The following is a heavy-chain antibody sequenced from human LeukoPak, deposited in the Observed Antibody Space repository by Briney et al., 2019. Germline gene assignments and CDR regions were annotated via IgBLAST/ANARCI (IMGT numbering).Heavy chain of an antibody. D-gene: IGHD6-19*01. CDR1: GFTFSSYA. V-gene: IGHV3-23*01. Sequence: GGSLRLSCAASGFTFSSYAMSWVRQAPGKGLEWVSAISGSGGSTYYADSMKGRFTISRDNSKNTLYLQMNSLRAEDTAVYYCAKGYSSGPYYYYYGMDVWGQGTTVTVSS. CDR2: ISGSGGST. J-gene: IGHJ6*02. CDR3: AKGYSSGPYYYYYGMDV.